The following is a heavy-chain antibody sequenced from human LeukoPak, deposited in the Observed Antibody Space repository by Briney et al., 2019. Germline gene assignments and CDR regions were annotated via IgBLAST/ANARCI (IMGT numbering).Heavy chain of an antibody. V-gene: IGHV3-30*02. J-gene: IGHJ4*02. CDR1: GFTFSSYG. D-gene: IGHD6-19*01. CDR2: IRYDGSNK. Sequence: VYTGGSLRLSCAASGFTFSSYGMHWVRQAPGKGLGWVAFIRYDGSNKYYADSVKGRFTISRDNSKNTLYLQMNSLRAEDTAVYYCAKDQQWLVPSPDYWGQGTLVTVSS. CDR3: AKDQQWLVPSPDY.